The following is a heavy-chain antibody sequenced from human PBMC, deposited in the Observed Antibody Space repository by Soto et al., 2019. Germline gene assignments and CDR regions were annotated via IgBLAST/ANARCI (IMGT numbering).Heavy chain of an antibody. J-gene: IGHJ5*02. V-gene: IGHV4-61*01. CDR2: IYYSGSA. Sequence: QVQLQESGPGLVKPSETLHLTCDVSGGSVSSGNSYWTCIRQPPGKGLEWIGYIYYSGSATYNPSLKSRVTLSVDTSKNQFSLKMTSMTAADTAVYYCARRGGAAAGSYNWFDPWGQGSLVTVSS. CDR3: ARRGGAAAGSYNWFDP. CDR1: GGSVSSGNSY. D-gene: IGHD6-13*01.